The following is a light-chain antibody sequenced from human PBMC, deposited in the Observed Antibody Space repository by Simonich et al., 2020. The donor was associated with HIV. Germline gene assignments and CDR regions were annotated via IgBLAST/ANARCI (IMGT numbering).Light chain of an antibody. CDR1: QNIVSW. J-gene: IGKJ2*01. V-gene: IGKV1-5*03. CDR2: KAS. CDR3: QQYNSYPMYT. Sequence: DIQMTQSPSTLSASVGDRVTITCRASQNIVSWLAWYQRKPGKAPKLLIYKASSLESGVPSRFSGSGSGTEFTLTISSLQPDDFATYYCQQYNSYPMYTFGQGTKLEIK.